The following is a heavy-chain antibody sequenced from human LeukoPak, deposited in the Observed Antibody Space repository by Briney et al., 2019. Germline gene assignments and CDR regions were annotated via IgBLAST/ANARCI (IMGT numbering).Heavy chain of an antibody. D-gene: IGHD4-17*01. J-gene: IGHJ4*02. CDR2: IYYSGSI. CDR3: AYDYGDYYFDY. CDR1: GGSISSTTYY. V-gene: IGHV4-39*01. Sequence: SETLSLTCSVSGGSISSTTYYWGWIRQPPGKGLEWIGNIYYSGSIYYNPSLKSRVTISVDTSKNQFSLKVNSVTAADTALYYCAYDYGDYYFDYWGQGTLVTVSS.